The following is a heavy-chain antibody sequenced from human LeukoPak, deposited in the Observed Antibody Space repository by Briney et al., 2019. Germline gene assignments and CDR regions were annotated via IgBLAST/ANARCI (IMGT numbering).Heavy chain of an antibody. CDR2: ISYDGSNK. CDR3: AREGLLWFGESHDALDI. CDR1: GFTFCSYA. V-gene: IGHV3-30*01. D-gene: IGHD3-10*01. J-gene: IGHJ3*02. Sequence: QPGGSLRLSCAASGFTFCSYAMHWVRQAPGKGLEWVAVISYDGSNKYYADSVKGRFTISRDNSKNTLYLQMNSLRAEDTAVYYCAREGLLWFGESHDALDIWGQGTMVTVSS.